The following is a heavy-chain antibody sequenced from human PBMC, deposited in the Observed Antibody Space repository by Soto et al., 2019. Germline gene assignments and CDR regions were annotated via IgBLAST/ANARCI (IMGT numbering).Heavy chain of an antibody. D-gene: IGHD3-22*01. CDR3: ARDRFYDSSGYYYVDSNYYYYGMDV. V-gene: IGHV1-18*01. J-gene: IGHJ6*02. CDR2: ISAYNGNT. Sequence: GASVKVSCKASGYTFASYAISWMRQAPGQGLEWMGWISAYNGNTNYAQKLQGRVTMTTDTSTSTAYMELRSLRSDDTAVYYCARDRFYDSSGYYYVDSNYYYYGMDVWGQGTTVTVSS. CDR1: GYTFASYA.